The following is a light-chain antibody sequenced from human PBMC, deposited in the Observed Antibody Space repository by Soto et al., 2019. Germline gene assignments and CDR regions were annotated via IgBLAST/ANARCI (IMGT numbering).Light chain of an antibody. CDR1: SSNIGSNT. CDR2: GNN. V-gene: IGLV1-44*01. J-gene: IGLJ3*02. CDR3: ATWDDSLNGWV. Sequence: QSVLTQPPSASGTPGQTVAISCSGSSSNIGSNTVNWYQQFPGTAPKLLIYGNNQRPSGVPDRLSGSKSDTSASLAISGLLSEDESDYYCATWDDSLNGWVFGGGPKLTVL.